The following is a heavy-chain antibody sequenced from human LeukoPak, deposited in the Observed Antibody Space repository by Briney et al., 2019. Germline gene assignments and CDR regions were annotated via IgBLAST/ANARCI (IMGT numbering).Heavy chain of an antibody. Sequence: PGGSLRLSCAASGFTFGSYAMTWVRQAPGKGLEWVSVISGGGGRTDYADSVKGRFTISRGNSKNTLYLQMNSLRDEDTAVYYCAKEYYDFWSGLFWDVWGQGTTVTVSS. J-gene: IGHJ6*02. CDR3: AKEYYDFWSGLFWDV. D-gene: IGHD3-3*01. V-gene: IGHV3-23*01. CDR1: GFTFGSYA. CDR2: ISGGGGRT.